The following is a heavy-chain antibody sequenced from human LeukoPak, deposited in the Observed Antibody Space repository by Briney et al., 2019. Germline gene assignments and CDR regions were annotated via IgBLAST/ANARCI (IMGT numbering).Heavy chain of an antibody. V-gene: IGHV4-4*07. CDR2: IYPSGST. J-gene: IGHJ3*02. D-gene: IGHD6-19*01. CDR3: ARDPWVDGSGWGWAFDI. CDR1: GGSISSYY. Sequence: SETLSLTCTVSGGSISSYYWSWIRQPAGKGLEWIGRIYPSGSTNYNPSLKSRVTMSVDTSKNQFSLKLSSVTAADTAVYYCARDPWVDGSGWGWAFDIWGRGTMVTVSS.